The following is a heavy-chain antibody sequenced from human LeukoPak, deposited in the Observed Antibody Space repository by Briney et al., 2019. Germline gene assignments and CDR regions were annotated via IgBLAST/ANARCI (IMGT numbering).Heavy chain of an antibody. CDR3: ATHPGGLQSGFDN. D-gene: IGHD5-24*01. Sequence: GESLKISCKGSGYTFTSYWIGWVRQMPGKGLEYMGIIHPGDSDTRYSPSFQGQVTISVNRSSSTAYLQWSRLKASDTAMYYCATHPGGLQSGFDNWGQGTLVTVSS. J-gene: IGHJ4*02. V-gene: IGHV5-51*01. CDR1: GYTFTSYW. CDR2: IHPGDSDT.